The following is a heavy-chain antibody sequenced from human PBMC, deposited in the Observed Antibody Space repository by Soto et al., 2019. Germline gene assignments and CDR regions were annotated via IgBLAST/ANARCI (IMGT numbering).Heavy chain of an antibody. CDR3: ARGGEYYYDSSGYRLVT. CDR1: GFTFSSYS. D-gene: IGHD3-22*01. Sequence: GGSLRLSCAASGFTFSSYSMNWVRQAPGKGLEWVSYISSSSSTSYADSVKGRFTISRDNAKNTLYLQMNSLRAEDTAVYYCARGGEYYYDSSGYRLVTWGQGTLVTVSS. CDR2: ISSSSST. V-gene: IGHV3-48*04. J-gene: IGHJ4*02.